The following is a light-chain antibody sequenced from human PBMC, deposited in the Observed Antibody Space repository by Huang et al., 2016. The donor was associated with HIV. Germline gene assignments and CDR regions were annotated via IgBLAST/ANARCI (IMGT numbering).Light chain of an antibody. CDR1: QNITTW. Sequence: DIQMTQSPSTLSASVGDCVTITCRASQNITTWLAWYQQKPGKAPKLLIYDASNLESGVPSRFSGSGSGTEFTRTSSSLQPNNFATYFCQQYSSYPYSVGQGTKLEIK. CDR3: QQYSSYPYS. CDR2: DAS. V-gene: IGKV1-5*01. J-gene: IGKJ2*03.